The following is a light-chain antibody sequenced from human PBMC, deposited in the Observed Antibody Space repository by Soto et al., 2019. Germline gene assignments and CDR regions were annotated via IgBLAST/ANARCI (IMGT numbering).Light chain of an antibody. J-gene: IGLJ2*01. CDR2: YDS. CDR1: NIGSKS. Sequence: SYELTQPPSVSVAPGTTARITCGGNNIGSKSVHWDQQKSGQAPVLVIYYDSDRPSGIPERFSGSNSGNTATLTISRVEAGYEADYYCQVWDSSSDKAVFCGGTQLAVI. CDR3: QVWDSSSDKAV. V-gene: IGLV3-21*04.